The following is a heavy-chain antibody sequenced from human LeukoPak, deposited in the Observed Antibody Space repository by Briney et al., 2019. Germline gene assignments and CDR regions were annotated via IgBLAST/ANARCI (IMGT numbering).Heavy chain of an antibody. CDR1: GYPFTSYY. D-gene: IGHD1-14*01. J-gene: IGHJ3*02. CDR2: LNPSGGST. Sequence: ASVKVSFKASGYPFTSYYMHWVRPAPGQGLGWMRILNPSGGSTSYAQKFQGRLTKTRDTSTSTVYMELSSLRSEDTAVYYCARGGNPDDTDAFYIWGQGTMVTVSS. CDR3: ARGGNPDDTDAFYI. V-gene: IGHV1-46*01.